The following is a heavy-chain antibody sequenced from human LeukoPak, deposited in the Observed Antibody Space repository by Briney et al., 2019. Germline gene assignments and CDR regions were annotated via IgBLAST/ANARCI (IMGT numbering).Heavy chain of an antibody. Sequence: SETLSLTCAVYGGSFSGYYWSWIRQPPGKGLEWIGEINHSGSTNYNPSLKSRVTISVDTSKNQFSLELSSVTAADTAVYYCARGRKMWLVRRNWFDPWGQGTLVTVSS. J-gene: IGHJ5*02. CDR1: GGSFSGYY. CDR2: INHSGST. CDR3: ARGRKMWLVRRNWFDP. D-gene: IGHD6-19*01. V-gene: IGHV4-34*01.